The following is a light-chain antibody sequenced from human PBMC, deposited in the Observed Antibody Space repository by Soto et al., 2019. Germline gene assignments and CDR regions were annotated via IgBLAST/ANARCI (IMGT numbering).Light chain of an antibody. CDR3: QQYDNWWT. J-gene: IGKJ1*01. CDR2: GAS. Sequence: EIVRTQSPATLSVSPGERATLSCRASQSVSSYLAWYQPKPGQAPSLLIYGASTRATGIPARFSGSGSGTEFTLTIRSLQSEDLAVDYCQQYDNWWTFGQGTKVDI. V-gene: IGKV3-15*01. CDR1: QSVSSY.